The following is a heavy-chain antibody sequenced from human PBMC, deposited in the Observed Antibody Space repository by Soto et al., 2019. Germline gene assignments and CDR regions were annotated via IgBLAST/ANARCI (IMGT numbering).Heavy chain of an antibody. CDR2: ISSTTNYI. J-gene: IGHJ4*02. Sequence: PGGSLRGSCSATLFAFTRYSMNCLLQVPGKGLEWVSSISSTTNYIYYGDSMKGRFTISRDNAKNSLYLEMNSLRAEDTAVYYCARESEDLTSNFDYWGQGTLVTVSS. CDR1: LFAFTRYS. V-gene: IGHV3-21*06. CDR3: ARESEDLTSNFDY.